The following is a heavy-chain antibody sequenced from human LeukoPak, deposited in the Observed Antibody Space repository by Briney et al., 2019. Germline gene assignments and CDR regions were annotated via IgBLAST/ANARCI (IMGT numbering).Heavy chain of an antibody. Sequence: PGGSLRLSCAASGFTFNTYNMNWVRQAPGRGLEWVSSISRSSHYIYYADSMKGRFTISRDNAKNSLYLQMNSLRAEDTAVYYCARDKLNGGFPPPFDIWGQGTMITVSS. CDR3: ARDKLNGGFPPPFDI. J-gene: IGHJ3*02. CDR2: ISRSSHYI. CDR1: GFTFNTYN. V-gene: IGHV3-21*01. D-gene: IGHD4-23*01.